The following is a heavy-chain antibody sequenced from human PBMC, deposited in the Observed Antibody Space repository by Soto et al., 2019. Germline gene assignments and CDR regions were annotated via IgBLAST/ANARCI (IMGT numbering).Heavy chain of an antibody. CDR1: GYTLTELS. D-gene: IGHD3-3*01. J-gene: IGHJ6*02. Sequence: VQLVQSGAEVKKPGASVKVSCKVSGYTLTELSMHWVRQAPGKGLEWMGGFDPEDGETIYAQKFQGRVIMTEDTSTDTAYMELSSLRSEDTAVYYCATGGFLEWPPLYGMDVWGQGTTVTVSS. CDR3: ATGGFLEWPPLYGMDV. V-gene: IGHV1-24*01. CDR2: FDPEDGET.